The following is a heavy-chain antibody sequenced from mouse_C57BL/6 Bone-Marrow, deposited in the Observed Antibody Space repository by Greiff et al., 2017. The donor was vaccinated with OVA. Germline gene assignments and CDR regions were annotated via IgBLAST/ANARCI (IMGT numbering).Heavy chain of an antibody. CDR3: ARGRIYYGYDMAY. Sequence: QVQLQQPGAELVMPGASVTLSCKASGYTFTSYWMHWVKQTPGHGLEWIGEIDPSDSYTTYNQKFKGKSILTADKSSSTAYMQLSSLTSEDYAVYYCARGRIYYGYDMAYWGQGTLVTVAA. J-gene: IGHJ3*01. CDR1: GYTFTSYW. CDR2: IDPSDSYT. V-gene: IGHV1-69*01. D-gene: IGHD2-2*01.